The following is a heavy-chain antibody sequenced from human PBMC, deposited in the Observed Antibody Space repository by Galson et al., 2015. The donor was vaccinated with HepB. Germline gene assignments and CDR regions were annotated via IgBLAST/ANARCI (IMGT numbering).Heavy chain of an antibody. Sequence: SLRLSCATSGFTFKNFAMAWVRQAPGKGLEWVSSVSGSGDSTYYADSVKGRFTISRDNSKRTMYLQMNSLRGEDTALYYCAKDGTAVLNLESLEFDLWGQGTLVTVSA. CDR3: AKDGTAVLNLESLEFDL. CDR2: VSGSGDST. CDR1: GFTFKNFA. V-gene: IGHV3-23*01. D-gene: IGHD4-17*01. J-gene: IGHJ5*02.